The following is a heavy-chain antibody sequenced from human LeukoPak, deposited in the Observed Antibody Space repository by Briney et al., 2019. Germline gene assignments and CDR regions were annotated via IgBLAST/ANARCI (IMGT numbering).Heavy chain of an antibody. CDR2: IYHSGST. J-gene: IGHJ6*03. D-gene: IGHD3-10*01. Sequence: PSGTLSLTCAVSGGSISSSNWWSWVRQPPGKGLEWIGEIYHSGSTNYNPSLKSRLTISVDTSKNQFSLKVSSVTAADTAVYFCARQLYVSGSYYAPMDVWGKGTTVTISS. V-gene: IGHV4-4*02. CDR3: ARQLYVSGSYYAPMDV. CDR1: GGSISSSNW.